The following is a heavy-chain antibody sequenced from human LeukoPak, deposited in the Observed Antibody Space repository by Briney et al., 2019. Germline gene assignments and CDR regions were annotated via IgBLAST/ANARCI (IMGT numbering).Heavy chain of an antibody. CDR3: ASGRRWSRGNCSSTSCNRGLHY. V-gene: IGHV4-34*01. CDR2: ITHSGST. D-gene: IGHD2-2*02. Sequence: SETLSLTCAVYGGSFSGYYWSCIRHPPGKGLEWIGEITHSGSTNYNPSLKSRVTISVDTSKNQFSLKLSSVTAADTAVYYCASGRRWSRGNCSSTSCNRGLHYWGQETLVTVSS. CDR1: GGSFSGYY. J-gene: IGHJ4*02.